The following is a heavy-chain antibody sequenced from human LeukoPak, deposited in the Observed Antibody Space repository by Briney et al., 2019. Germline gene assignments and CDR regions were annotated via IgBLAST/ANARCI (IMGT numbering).Heavy chain of an antibody. CDR3: ARLGSSYLDY. CDR2: IKQDGSEK. D-gene: IGHD6-13*01. CDR1: GFTFSTYW. J-gene: IGHJ4*02. Sequence: GGSLRLSCTTSGFTFSTYWMSWVRQAPGKGLEWVANIKQDGSEKYYVDSVKGRFTISRDNAKNSLYLQMNSLRAEDTAVCYCARLGSSYLDYWGQGTLVTVSS. V-gene: IGHV3-7*01.